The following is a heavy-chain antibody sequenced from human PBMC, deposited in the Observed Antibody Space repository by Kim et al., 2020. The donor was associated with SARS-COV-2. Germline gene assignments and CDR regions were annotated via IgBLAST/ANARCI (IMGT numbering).Heavy chain of an antibody. D-gene: IGHD4-4*01. Sequence: KYYAGSGGGRFTNSRDNDKNSLYVQMNSLRAEDTAVYYCARGPNYSPFDYWGQGTLVTVSS. CDR2: K. J-gene: IGHJ4*02. CDR3: ARGPNYSPFDY. V-gene: IGHV3-48*03.